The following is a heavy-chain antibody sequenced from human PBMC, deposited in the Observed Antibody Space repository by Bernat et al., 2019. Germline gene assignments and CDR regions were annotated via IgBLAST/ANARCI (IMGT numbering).Heavy chain of an antibody. CDR1: GFTVSSNY. Sequence: VQLVESGGGVVQPGRSLRLSCAASGFTVSSNYMSWVRQAPGKGLEWVSVIYSGGSTYYADSVKGRFTISRDNSKNTLYLQMNSLRAEDTAVYYCARLGLAAANNFDYWGQGTLVTVSS. CDR2: IYSGGST. J-gene: IGHJ4*02. D-gene: IGHD6-13*01. CDR3: ARLGLAAANNFDY. V-gene: IGHV3-66*04.